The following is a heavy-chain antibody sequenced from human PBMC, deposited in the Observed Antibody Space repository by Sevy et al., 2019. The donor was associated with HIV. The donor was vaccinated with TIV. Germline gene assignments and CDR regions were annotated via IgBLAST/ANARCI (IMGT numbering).Heavy chain of an antibody. CDR1: DGSISSYF. V-gene: IGHV4-59*01. CDR3: ARDLAARPRVLDY. Sequence: SETLSLTCSVSDGSISSYFWSWIRQPPGKGLEWIGHIYYTGNTDYSPSLKSRVTMSLDTSKNHFSLRLTSVTAADTAVYYCARDLAARPRVLDYWDQGTLVTVSS. CDR2: IYYTGNT. J-gene: IGHJ4*02. D-gene: IGHD6-6*01.